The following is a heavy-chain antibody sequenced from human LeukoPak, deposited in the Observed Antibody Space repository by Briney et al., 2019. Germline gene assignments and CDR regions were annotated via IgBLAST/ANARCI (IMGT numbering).Heavy chain of an antibody. D-gene: IGHD3-22*01. J-gene: IGHJ3*02. CDR2: IWYDGSNK. CDR3: ARFPYYYDNAFDI. V-gene: IGHV3-33*01. Sequence: GGSLKLSCAASGFTFSSYGMHWVRQAPGKGLEWVAVIWYDGSNKYYADSVKGRFTISRDNSKNTLYLQMNSLRAEDTAVYYCARFPYYYDNAFDIWGQGTMVTVSS. CDR1: GFTFSSYG.